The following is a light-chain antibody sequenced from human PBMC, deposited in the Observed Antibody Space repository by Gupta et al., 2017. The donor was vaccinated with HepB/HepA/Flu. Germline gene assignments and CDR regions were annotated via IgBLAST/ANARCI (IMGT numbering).Light chain of an antibody. CDR2: DVS. V-gene: IGLV2-11*01. CDR3: CSYAGSYTWV. J-gene: IGLJ3*02. Sequence: QSALTQPPSLSGSPGQPVTISCTGTSRDVCGYNYVSWYPQHPGKAPKLMIYDVSKRPSVVPERFSGSKSGNTGSLTSSGLQAEDEAGYCCCSYAGSYTWVFGGGTKLTVL. CDR1: SRDVCGYNY.